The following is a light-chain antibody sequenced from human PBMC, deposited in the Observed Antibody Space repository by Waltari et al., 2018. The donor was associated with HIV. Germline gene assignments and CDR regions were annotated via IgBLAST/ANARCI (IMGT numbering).Light chain of an antibody. CDR3: CSFTGRKSLI. V-gene: IGLV2-23*02. J-gene: IGLJ2*01. CDR1: KRDVAAYNL. CDR2: EVN. Sequence: QSALTQPASVSGSPGQPLPISCIGTKRDVAAYNLVSWYQQRPGKAPKLIIYEVNKRPSGVSDRFSASKSGNTASLTLSGLQAEDEANYYCCSFTGRKSLIFGGGTKLTVL.